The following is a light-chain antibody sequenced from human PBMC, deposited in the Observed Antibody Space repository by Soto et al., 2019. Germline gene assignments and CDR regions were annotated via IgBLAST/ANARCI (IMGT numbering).Light chain of an antibody. CDR3: SSYTSSSTWV. CDR2: EVS. CDR1: SSDVGGYNY. J-gene: IGLJ3*02. Sequence: QSALTQPASVSGSPGQSITISCSETSSDVGGYNYVSWYQQHPGKAPKLMIYEVSNRPSGVSNRFSGSKSGNTASLTVFGLQTEDEADYYCSSYTSSSTWVFGGGTKLTVL. V-gene: IGLV2-14*01.